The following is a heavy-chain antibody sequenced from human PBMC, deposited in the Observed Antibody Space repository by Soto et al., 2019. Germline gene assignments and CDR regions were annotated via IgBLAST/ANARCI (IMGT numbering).Heavy chain of an antibody. CDR3: VKDQGSYYDFWSGYEGLSGMTYGMDV. V-gene: IGHV3-64D*08. J-gene: IGHJ6*02. CDR1: GFTFSSYA. Sequence: GGSLRLSCSASGFTFSSYAMHWVRQAPGKGLEYVSAISSNGGSTYYADSVKGRFTISRDNSKNTLYLQMSSLRAEDTAVYYCVKDQGSYYDFWSGYEGLSGMTYGMDVWGQGTSVPVSS. CDR2: ISSNGGST. D-gene: IGHD3-3*01.